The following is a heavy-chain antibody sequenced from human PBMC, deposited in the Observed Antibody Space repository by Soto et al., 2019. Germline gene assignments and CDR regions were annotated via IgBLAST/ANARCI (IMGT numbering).Heavy chain of an antibody. V-gene: IGHV1-18*01. D-gene: IGHD3-3*01. CDR1: GYTFTSYG. J-gene: IGHJ5*02. CDR2: ISAYNGNT. CDR3: ARDRGFWSGYNNWFDP. Sequence: GASVKVSCKASGYTFTSYGISWVRQAPGQGLEWMGWISAYNGNTNYAQKLQGRVTMTTDTSTSTAYMELRSLRSDDTAVYYCARDRGFWSGYNNWFDPWGQGTLVTVSS.